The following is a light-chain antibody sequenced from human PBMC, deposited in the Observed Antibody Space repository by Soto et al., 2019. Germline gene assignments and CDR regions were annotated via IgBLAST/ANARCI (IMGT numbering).Light chain of an antibody. CDR1: QSVSRSY. CDR2: GAS. CDR3: HQYDVSPRT. V-gene: IGKV3-20*01. Sequence: EIVLTQSPGTLSLSPGESATLSCRASQSVSRSYIAWYHQKPGQAPRLLIYGASSRATGIPDRFSGSGSGTDFTLTISRLEPEDFAVYYSHQYDVSPRTFGQGTKVDIK. J-gene: IGKJ1*01.